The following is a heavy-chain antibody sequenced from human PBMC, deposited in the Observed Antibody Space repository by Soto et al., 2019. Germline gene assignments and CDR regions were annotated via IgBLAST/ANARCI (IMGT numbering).Heavy chain of an antibody. D-gene: IGHD3-10*01. CDR3: AGGPYGPPPGYFDY. Sequence: PGGSLRLSCSASGFTFSSYAMHWVRQAPGKGLEYVSAISSNGGSTYYADSVKGRFTISRDNSKNTLYLQMSSLRAEDTAVYYCAGGPYGPPPGYFDYWGQGTLVTVS. J-gene: IGHJ4*02. CDR1: GFTFSSYA. V-gene: IGHV3-64D*06. CDR2: ISSNGGST.